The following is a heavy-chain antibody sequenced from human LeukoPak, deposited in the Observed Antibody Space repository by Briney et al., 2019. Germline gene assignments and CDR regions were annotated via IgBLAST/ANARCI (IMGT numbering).Heavy chain of an antibody. CDR2: ISAYNGNT. CDR1: GYTFTSYG. V-gene: IGHV1-18*01. Sequence: EASVKVSCKASGYTFTSYGISWVRQAPGQGLEWMGWISAYNGNTNYAQKLQGRVTMTTDTSTSTAYMELRSLRSDDTAVYYCARLGPYYYDSSGYYPYWGQGTLVTVSS. D-gene: IGHD3-22*01. CDR3: ARLGPYYYDSSGYYPY. J-gene: IGHJ4*02.